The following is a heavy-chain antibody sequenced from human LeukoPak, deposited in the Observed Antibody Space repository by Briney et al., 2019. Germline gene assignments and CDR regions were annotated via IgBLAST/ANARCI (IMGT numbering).Heavy chain of an antibody. CDR1: GGTFSSYA. CDR3: ARDARESGSALDY. D-gene: IGHD1-26*01. CDR2: IIPIFGTA. J-gene: IGHJ4*02. Sequence: GASVKVSCKASGGTFSSYAISWVRQAPGQGLEWMGGIIPIFGTANYAQKFQGRVTITADESTSTAYMGLSSLRSEDTAVYYCARDARESGSALDYWGQGTLVTVSS. V-gene: IGHV1-69*13.